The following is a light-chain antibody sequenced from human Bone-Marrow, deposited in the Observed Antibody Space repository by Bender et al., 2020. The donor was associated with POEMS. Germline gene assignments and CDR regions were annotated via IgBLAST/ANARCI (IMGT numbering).Light chain of an antibody. Sequence: QSVLTQPPSASGSPGQSVTTSCTGTSSDVGTYNFVSWYQHHPDKAPKLMIFEVSKRPSGVPDRFSGSKSGTSASLAISGLQSEDEADYYCAAWEDSLNGWVFGGGTKLTVL. CDR1: SSDVGTYNF. V-gene: IGLV2-8*01. J-gene: IGLJ3*02. CDR2: EVS. CDR3: AAWEDSLNGWV.